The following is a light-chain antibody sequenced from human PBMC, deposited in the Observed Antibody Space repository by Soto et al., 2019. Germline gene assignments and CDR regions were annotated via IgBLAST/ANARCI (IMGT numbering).Light chain of an antibody. Sequence: IQMTQSPSSLSASVGDRVTITCRASQRISTYLNWYQQKPGKAPKLLIYGASTLQGGVPSRFSGSGSGTDFTLTISSLQPEDFATYYCQQSYTTAITCGQGTRLE. CDR3: QQSYTTAIT. CDR2: GAS. J-gene: IGKJ5*01. CDR1: QRISTY. V-gene: IGKV1-39*01.